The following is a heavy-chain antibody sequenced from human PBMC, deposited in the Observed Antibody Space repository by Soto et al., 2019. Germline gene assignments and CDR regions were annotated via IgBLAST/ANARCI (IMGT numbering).Heavy chain of an antibody. CDR1: GVTFSSYA. Sequence: GGSLRLSCAASGVTFSSYAMSWVRQAAGKGLEWVSAISGSGGSTYYADSVKGRFTISRDNSKNTLYLQMNSLRAEDTAVYYCARDYYDSSGYYGAIGYWGQGTLVTVSS. D-gene: IGHD3-22*01. J-gene: IGHJ4*02. CDR3: ARDYYDSSGYYGAIGY. V-gene: IGHV3-23*01. CDR2: ISGSGGST.